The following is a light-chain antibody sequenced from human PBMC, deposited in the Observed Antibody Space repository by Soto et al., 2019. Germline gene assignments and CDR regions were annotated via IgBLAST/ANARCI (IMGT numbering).Light chain of an antibody. CDR3: QQYNNWPLT. V-gene: IGKV1-17*01. J-gene: IGKJ4*01. CDR2: ATS. Sequence: DIQMTQSPSSLSASVVDRVTITCRASQGIRNDLGWYQQKPGEAPERLIYATSSWQSGVPSRFSGSGSGTDFTLTISSLQPEDFAVYYCQQYNNWPLTFGGGTKVDI. CDR1: QGIRND.